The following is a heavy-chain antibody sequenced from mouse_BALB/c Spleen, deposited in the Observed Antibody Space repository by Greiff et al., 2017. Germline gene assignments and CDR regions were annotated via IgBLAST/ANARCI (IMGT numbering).Heavy chain of an antibody. V-gene: IGHV3-6*02. CDR3: ARDYYYGSRGNAMDY. CDR2: ISYDGSN. D-gene: IGHD1-1*01. CDR1: GYSITSGYY. J-gene: IGHJ4*01. Sequence: EVQLQESGPGLVKPSQSLSLTCSVTGYSITSGYYWNWIRQFPGNKLEWMGYISYDGSNNYNPSLKNRISITRDTSKNQFFLKLNSVTTEDTATYYCARDYYYGSRGNAMDYWGQGTSVTVST.